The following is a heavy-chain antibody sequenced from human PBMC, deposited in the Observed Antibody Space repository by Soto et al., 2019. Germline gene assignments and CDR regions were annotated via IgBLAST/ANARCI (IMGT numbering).Heavy chain of an antibody. CDR3: ARDPMCSSTSCHPA. J-gene: IGHJ5*02. CDR1: GFTFSSYS. CDR2: ISSSSSYI. V-gene: IGHV3-21*01. D-gene: IGHD2-2*01. Sequence: GGSLRLSCAASGFTFSSYSMNWVRQAPGKGLEWVSSISSSSSYIYYADSVKGRFTISRDNAKNSLYLQMNSLRAEDTAVYYCARDPMCSSTSCHPAWGQGTLVTVSS.